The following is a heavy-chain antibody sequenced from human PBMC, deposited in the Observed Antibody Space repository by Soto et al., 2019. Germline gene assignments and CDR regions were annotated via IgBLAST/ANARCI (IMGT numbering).Heavy chain of an antibody. CDR3: ASGVVVPAAIAYYYYGMDV. J-gene: IGHJ6*02. CDR2: ISSSGSTI. Sequence: GGSLRLSCVASGFTFSSYEMNWVRQAPGKGLEWVSYISSSGSTIYYADSVKGRFTISRDNAKNSLYLQMNSLRAEDTAVYYCASGVVVPAAIAYYYYGMDVWGQGTTVTVSS. CDR1: GFTFSSYE. V-gene: IGHV3-48*03. D-gene: IGHD2-2*01.